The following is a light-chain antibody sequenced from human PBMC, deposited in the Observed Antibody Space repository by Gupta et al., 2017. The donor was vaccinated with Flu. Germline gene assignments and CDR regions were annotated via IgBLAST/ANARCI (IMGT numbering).Light chain of an antibody. CDR2: EVT. CDR3: SSYAGGNTFV. V-gene: IGLV2-8*01. CDR1: SSDVGRYNF. Sequence: SSDVGRYNFVSWYQEHPDKAPKLIIYEVTKRPSGVPDRFSGYKSGNTASLTVSGLQAEDEADYYCSSYAGGNTFVFGTGTRVTVL. J-gene: IGLJ1*01.